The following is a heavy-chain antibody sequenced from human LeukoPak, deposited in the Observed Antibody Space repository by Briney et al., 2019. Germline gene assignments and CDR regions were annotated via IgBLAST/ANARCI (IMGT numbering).Heavy chain of an antibody. J-gene: IGHJ4*02. Sequence: GASVKVSCKASGYTFTGYYMHWVRQAPGQGLEWMGWINPNSGGTNYAQKFQGRVTMTRDTSISTAYMELSRLRSDDTAVYYCARSQTGSGYYDSSGGVDYWGQGTLVTVSS. CDR1: GYTFTGYY. V-gene: IGHV1-2*02. CDR3: ARSQTGSGYYDSSGGVDY. D-gene: IGHD3-22*01. CDR2: INPNSGGT.